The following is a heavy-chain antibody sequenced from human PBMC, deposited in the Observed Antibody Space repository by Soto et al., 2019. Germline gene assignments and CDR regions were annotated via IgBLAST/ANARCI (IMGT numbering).Heavy chain of an antibody. Sequence: GGSLRLSCAASQFSFSDSWMSWVRQAPGKGLEWVANIKQDGSDEYYLDSVKGRFTISRDNAKNSLYLQMSGLRAEDTAVYYCARVFSHYDSSGYYLGFDYWGQGTLVTVSS. D-gene: IGHD3-22*01. J-gene: IGHJ4*02. CDR1: QFSFSDSW. CDR2: IKQDGSDE. V-gene: IGHV3-7*01. CDR3: ARVFSHYDSSGYYLGFDY.